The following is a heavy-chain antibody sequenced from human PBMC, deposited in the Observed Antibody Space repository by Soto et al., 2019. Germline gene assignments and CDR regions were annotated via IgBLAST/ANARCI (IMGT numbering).Heavy chain of an antibody. CDR1: GGTISGYY. CDR2: IYSSGNT. J-gene: IGHJ5*02. Sequence: TLSLTCSVSGGTISGYYWTWIRQPAGKGLEWIGRIYSSGNTKYNPSLQSRVTMSLDTSNNQFSLRLTSVTAADTAVYYCARGQRFSDWFDPWGQGTLVTVSS. D-gene: IGHD3-3*01. CDR3: ARGQRFSDWFDP. V-gene: IGHV4-4*07.